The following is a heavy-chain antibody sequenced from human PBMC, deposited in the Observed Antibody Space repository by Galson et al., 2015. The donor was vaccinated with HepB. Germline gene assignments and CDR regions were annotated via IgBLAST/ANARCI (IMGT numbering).Heavy chain of an antibody. V-gene: IGHV4-61*01. D-gene: IGHD4-23*01. CDR3: ARVVVRLRWSPSAFIDPDWYFDL. CDR1: GGSVSSGSYY. CDR2: IHYSGST. Sequence: ETLSLTCTVSGGSVSSGSYYWSWIRQPPGQGMEWIGYIHYSGSTNYNPSLKSRVTISVDTSKNQFSLKLTSVTAADTAVYYCARVVVRLRWSPSAFIDPDWYFDLWGRGTLVTVSS. J-gene: IGHJ2*01.